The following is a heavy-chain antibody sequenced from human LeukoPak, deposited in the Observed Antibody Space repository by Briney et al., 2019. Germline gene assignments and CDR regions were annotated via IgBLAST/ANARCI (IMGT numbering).Heavy chain of an antibody. CDR3: ASAPDYYDSSGYLY. CDR1: GDSISTYY. D-gene: IGHD3-22*01. Sequence: SETLSLTCTVSGDSISTYYWGWIRQPPGKGLEWIGSIYYSGSTYYNPSLKSRVTISVDTSKNQFSLKLSSVTAADTAVYYCASAPDYYDSSGYLYWGQGTLVTVSS. V-gene: IGHV4-39*01. J-gene: IGHJ4*02. CDR2: IYYSGST.